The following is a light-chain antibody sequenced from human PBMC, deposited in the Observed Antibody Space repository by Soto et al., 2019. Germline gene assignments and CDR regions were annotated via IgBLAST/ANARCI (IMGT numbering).Light chain of an antibody. J-gene: IGLJ2*01. CDR3: SSYTSRSSLV. CDR1: SSDVGGYKY. Sequence: QSALTQPASVSGSPGQSITISCSGTSSDVGGYKYVSWYQQHPGKAPKLMIYEVSNRPSGVSNRFSGSKSGNTASLTISGLKTDDEADYYCSSYTSRSSLVFGGGTKLTVL. CDR2: EVS. V-gene: IGLV2-14*01.